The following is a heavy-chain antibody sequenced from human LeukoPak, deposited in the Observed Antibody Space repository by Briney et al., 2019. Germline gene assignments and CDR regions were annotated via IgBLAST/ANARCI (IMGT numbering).Heavy chain of an antibody. D-gene: IGHD4-17*01. J-gene: IGHJ6*02. CDR2: IYYIGST. Sequence: SETLSLTCSVSGVSISSYYWSWIRQPPGKGREWIGYIYYIGSTNYNPSLKSRVTISVDTSKNQFSLKLSSVTAADTAVYYCARGRGQILRGYYYGMDVWGQGTTVTVSS. CDR1: GVSISSYY. CDR3: ARGRGQILRGYYYGMDV. V-gene: IGHV4-59*01.